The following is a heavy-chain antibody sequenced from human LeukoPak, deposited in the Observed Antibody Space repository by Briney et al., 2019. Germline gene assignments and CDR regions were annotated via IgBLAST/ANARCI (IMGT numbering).Heavy chain of an antibody. Sequence: PSRTLSLTCTVSGCSISSGGYYWSWNRQHPGKGLEWIVYIYYSGSTYYNPSPKSRVTISVDTSKNHFSLKLSSVTAADTAVYYCASAVVPAAKDYSGMAVWGKGTTVTVSS. D-gene: IGHD2-2*01. V-gene: IGHV4-31*03. CDR1: GCSISSGGYY. J-gene: IGHJ6*04. CDR2: IYYSGST. CDR3: ASAVVPAAKDYSGMAV.